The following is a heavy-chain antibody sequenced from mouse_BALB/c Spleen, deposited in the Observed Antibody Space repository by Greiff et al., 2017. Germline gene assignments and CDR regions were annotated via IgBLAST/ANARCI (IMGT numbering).Heavy chain of an antibody. CDR3: ARDGDFSYAMDY. Sequence: EVKVEESGGGLVQPGGSLRLSCATSGFTFTDYYMSWVRQPPGKALEWLGFIRNKANGYTTEYSASVKGRFTISRDNSQSILYLQMNTLRAEDSATYYCARDGDFSYAMDYWGQGTSVTVSS. CDR1: GFTFTDYY. CDR2: IRNKANGYTT. V-gene: IGHV7-3*02. J-gene: IGHJ4*01.